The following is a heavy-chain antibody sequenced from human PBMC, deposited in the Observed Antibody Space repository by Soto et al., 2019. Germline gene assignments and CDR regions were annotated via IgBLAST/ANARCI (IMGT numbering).Heavy chain of an antibody. D-gene: IGHD2-2*01. CDR1: GYSFTSYW. CDR3: ARLGGYCSSTKCYGGGDY. J-gene: IGHJ4*02. CDR2: IYPGDSDT. V-gene: IGHV5-51*03. Sequence: EVQLVQSGAEVKKPGESLKISCKGSGYSFTSYWIGWVRQMPGKGLEWMGIIYPGDSDTRYSPSFQGQVTISADKSISTAYRQWSSRKASDTAMYYCARLGGYCSSTKCYGGGDYWGQGTQVTVSS.